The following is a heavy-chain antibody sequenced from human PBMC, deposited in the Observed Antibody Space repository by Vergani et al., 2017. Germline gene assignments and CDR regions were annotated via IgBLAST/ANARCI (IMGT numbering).Heavy chain of an antibody. J-gene: IGHJ4*02. CDR2: ISAYNGNT. CDR3: ARDRKYDYVWGSYRRRGFDY. CDR1: GYTFTSYG. Sequence: QSQLVQSGDEVKKPGASVKVSCKTSGYTFTSYGISWVRQAPGQGLEWMGWISAYNGNTNYAQKLQGRVTMTTDTSTSTAYMELRSLRSDDTAVYYCARDRKYDYVWGSYRRRGFDYWGQGTLVTVSS. V-gene: IGHV1-18*01. D-gene: IGHD3-16*02.